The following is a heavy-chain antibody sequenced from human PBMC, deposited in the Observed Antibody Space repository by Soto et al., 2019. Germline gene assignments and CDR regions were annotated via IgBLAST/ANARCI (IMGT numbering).Heavy chain of an antibody. V-gene: IGHV5-51*01. Sequence: GESLKISCKGSGFSFSNYWIGWVRQMPGKGLEWMGIIYAGDSDTKYSPSFQGQVTMSADKSISSAYLQWSSLKASDSAMYYCAKSDVYGLDVWGQGTTVTVSS. J-gene: IGHJ6*02. CDR2: IYAGDSDT. CDR1: GFSFSNYW. CDR3: AKSDVYGLDV.